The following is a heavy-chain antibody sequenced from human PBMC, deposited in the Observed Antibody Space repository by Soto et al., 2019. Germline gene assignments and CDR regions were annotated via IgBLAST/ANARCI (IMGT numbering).Heavy chain of an antibody. CDR3: ANMDY. Sequence: VQLVESGGGLVQPGGSLRLSCVVSEFTFSSYGMHWVRQAPGKGLEWVAVISYDGSNKYYADSVKGRFTISRDNSKNTLYLQMNSLRAEDTAVYYCANMDYWGQGTLVTVSS. CDR2: ISYDGSNK. J-gene: IGHJ4*02. V-gene: IGHV3-30*18. CDR1: EFTFSSYG.